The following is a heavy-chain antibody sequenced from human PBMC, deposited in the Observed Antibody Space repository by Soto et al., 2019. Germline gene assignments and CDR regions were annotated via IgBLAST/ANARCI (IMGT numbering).Heavy chain of an antibody. CDR2: ISSSSSTI. J-gene: IGHJ1*01. CDR1: GFTFSSYS. V-gene: IGHV3-48*02. Sequence: EVQLVESGGGLVQPGGSLRLSCAASGFTFSSYSMNWVRQAPGKGLEWVSYISSSSSTIYYADSVKGRFTISRDNAKNSLYMQLTSLRDGDTAVYYFARADRAGYFQHWGQGTLVTVSS. CDR3: ARADRAGYFQH.